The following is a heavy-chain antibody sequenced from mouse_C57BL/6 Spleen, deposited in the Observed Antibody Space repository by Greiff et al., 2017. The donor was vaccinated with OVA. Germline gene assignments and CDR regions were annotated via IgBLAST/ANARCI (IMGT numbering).Heavy chain of an antibody. CDR3: ARAGLRYGSSYGYFDV. CDR2: IYPRSGNT. Sequence: VQLQQSGAELARPGASVKLSCKASGYTFTSCGISWVKQRTGPGLEWIGEIYPRSGNTYYNEKFKGKATLTADKSSSTAYMELRSLTSEDSAVYFCARAGLRYGSSYGYFDVWGTGTTVTVSS. CDR1: GYTFTSCG. V-gene: IGHV1-81*01. J-gene: IGHJ1*03. D-gene: IGHD1-1*01.